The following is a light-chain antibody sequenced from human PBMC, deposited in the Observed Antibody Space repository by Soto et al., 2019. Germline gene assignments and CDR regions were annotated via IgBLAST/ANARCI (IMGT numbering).Light chain of an antibody. CDR3: CSYTTSNTRQIV. J-gene: IGLJ1*01. CDR2: DVS. V-gene: IGLV2-14*01. Sequence: QSVLTQPASVSGSPGQSITISCTGTSSDVGGYNYVSWYQQHPGKAPKFMIYDVSNRPLGVSNRFSGSKSGNTASLTISGLQAEDEADYYCCSYTTSNTRQIVFGTGTKSPS. CDR1: SSDVGGYNY.